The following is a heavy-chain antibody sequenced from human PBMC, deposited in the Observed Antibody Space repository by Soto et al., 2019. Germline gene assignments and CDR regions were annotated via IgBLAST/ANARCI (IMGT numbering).Heavy chain of an antibody. J-gene: IGHJ6*02. CDR1: VYNFTSYW. CDR2: IDPTDSFT. CDR3: ARRGYDFWSGLDV. Sequence: PGESLKISCKGSVYNFTSYWIIWVRQMPGKGLEWMGNIDPTDSFTNYSPSFQGHVTISTDKSMSTAYLQWGTLKASDTAMYYCARRGYDFWSGLDVWGQGTTVTVSS. V-gene: IGHV5-10-1*01. D-gene: IGHD3-3*01.